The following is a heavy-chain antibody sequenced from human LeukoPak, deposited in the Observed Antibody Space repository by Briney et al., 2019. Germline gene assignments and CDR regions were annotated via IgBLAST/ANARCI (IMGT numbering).Heavy chain of an antibody. CDR2: ISWNSDSI. Sequence: GRSLRLSCAASGFGFDDYAMHWVRQGPGKGLEWVSGISWNSDSIGYADSVKGRFTISRDNAKNSLYLQMNSLRAEDTALYYCAKDISGTYLAALDYWGQGTLVTVSS. CDR3: AKDISGTYLAALDY. CDR1: GFGFDDYA. D-gene: IGHD1-26*01. J-gene: IGHJ4*02. V-gene: IGHV3-9*01.